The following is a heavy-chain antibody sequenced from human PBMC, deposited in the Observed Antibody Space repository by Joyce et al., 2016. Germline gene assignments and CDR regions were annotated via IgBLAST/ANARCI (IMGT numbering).Heavy chain of an antibody. V-gene: IGHV3-13*01. D-gene: IGHD5-18*01. Sequence: EVQLVESGGGLVQPGGSLRLSCAASGFIFHAYDMHWVRQATGKGLEWVSAIGTAGDSYYPGSVRGRFTISRENAKNSLYLQMNSLTAGDTAVYYCARGYSYGFDYWGQGALVTVSS. CDR3: ARGYSYGFDY. J-gene: IGHJ4*02. CDR2: IGTAGDS. CDR1: GFIFHAYD.